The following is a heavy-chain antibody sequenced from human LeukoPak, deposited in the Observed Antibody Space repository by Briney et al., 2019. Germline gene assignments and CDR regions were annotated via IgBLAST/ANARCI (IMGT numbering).Heavy chain of an antibody. CDR3: ARHQEPVLRSLEWKPTKTKWLDP. V-gene: IGHV1-69*13. J-gene: IGHJ5*02. CDR2: IIPLSVAA. CDR1: GGTFSSYA. Sequence: ASVKVSCKASGGTFSSYAISWVRQAPGQGLEWMGGIIPLSVAANYAQSFQGRLTLTADGSTRTVYMELSSLRSEDTAVYYCARHQEPVLRSLEWKPTKTKWLDPWGQGTLVTVSP. D-gene: IGHD3-3*01.